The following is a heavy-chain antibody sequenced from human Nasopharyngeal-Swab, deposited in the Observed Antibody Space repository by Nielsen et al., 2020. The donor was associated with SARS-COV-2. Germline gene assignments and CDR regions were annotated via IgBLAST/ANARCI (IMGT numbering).Heavy chain of an antibody. CDR2: INSDGSST. D-gene: IGHD3-3*01. CDR1: GFTFSSYW. V-gene: IGHV3-74*01. Sequence: GGSLRLSCEASGFTFSSYWMHWVRQAPGKGLVWVSRINSDGSSTSYADSVKGRFTISRDNAKNTLYLQMNSLRAEDTAVYYCARGYYDFWSGYAGFDPWGQGTLVTVSS. J-gene: IGHJ5*02. CDR3: ARGYYDFWSGYAGFDP.